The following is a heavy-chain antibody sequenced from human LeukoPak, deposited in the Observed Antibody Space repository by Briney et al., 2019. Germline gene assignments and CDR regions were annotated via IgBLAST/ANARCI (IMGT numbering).Heavy chain of an antibody. CDR2: MYTSGST. CDR1: GVSISSYY. CDR3: AREEGLFNYFDY. V-gene: IGHV4-4*07. D-gene: IGHD3-22*01. Sequence: SETLSLTCTVSGVSISSYYWSWIRQPAGKGLEWIGRMYTSGSTNYNPSLKSRVTMSVDTSKNQFSLKLSSVTAADTAVYYCAREEGLFNYFDYWGQGTLVTVSS. J-gene: IGHJ4*02.